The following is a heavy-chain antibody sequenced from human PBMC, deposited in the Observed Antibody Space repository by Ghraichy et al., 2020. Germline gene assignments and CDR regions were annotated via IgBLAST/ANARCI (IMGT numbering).Heavy chain of an antibody. CDR3: ARDTGYSSSWYYFDY. J-gene: IGHJ4*02. V-gene: IGHV3-33*01. CDR1: GFTFSSYG. D-gene: IGHD6-13*01. CDR2: IWYDGSNK. Sequence: GGSLRLSCAASGFTFSSYGMHWVRQAPGKGLEWVAVIWYDGSNKYYADSVKGRFTISRDNSENTLYLQMNSLRAEDTAVYYCARDTGYSSSWYYFDYWGQGTLVTVSS.